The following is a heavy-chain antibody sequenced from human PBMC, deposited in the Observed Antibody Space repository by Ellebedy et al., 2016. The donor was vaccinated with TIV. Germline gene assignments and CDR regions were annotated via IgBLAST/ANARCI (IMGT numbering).Heavy chain of an antibody. V-gene: IGHV1-2*02. D-gene: IGHD3-10*01. Sequence: ASVKVSCKASGYTFTGYYMHWVRQAPGQGLEWMGWINPNSGGTNYAQKFQGRVTMTRDTSISTAYMELSRLRSDDTAVYYCAREDVVLGELIFYGLDVWGQGTTVTVSS. CDR1: GYTFTGYY. CDR2: INPNSGGT. CDR3: AREDVVLGELIFYGLDV. J-gene: IGHJ6*02.